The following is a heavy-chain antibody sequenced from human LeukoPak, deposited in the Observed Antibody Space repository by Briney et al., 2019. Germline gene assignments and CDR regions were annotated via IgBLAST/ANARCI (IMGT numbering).Heavy chain of an antibody. D-gene: IGHD6-6*01. CDR3: ARRDHIAGRLDY. CDR2: INRDGGII. J-gene: IGHJ4*02. V-gene: IGHV3-48*03. Sequence: GGSLRLSCAASGFTLRSYEMSWVRQAPGKGLEWVSYINRDGGIIYYADSVRGRFTISRDTAKNSLDLQMNSLRVEDTAIDYCARRDHIAGRLDYWGQGTLVTVSS. CDR1: GFTLRSYE.